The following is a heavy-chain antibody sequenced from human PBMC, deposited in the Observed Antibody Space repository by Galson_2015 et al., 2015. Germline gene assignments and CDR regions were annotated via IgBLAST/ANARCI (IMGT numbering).Heavy chain of an antibody. Sequence: SVKVSCKASGYTFTSYYMHWVRQAPGQGLEWMGRVNPNSGGTNYAQKLQGRVTMTRDTSISTAYMELSRLRSDDTAVYYCYQTSHYYYMDVWGKGTTVTVSS. CDR1: GYTFTSYY. CDR3: YQTSHYYYMDV. D-gene: IGHD2-2*01. V-gene: IGHV1-2*06. CDR2: VNPNSGGT. J-gene: IGHJ6*03.